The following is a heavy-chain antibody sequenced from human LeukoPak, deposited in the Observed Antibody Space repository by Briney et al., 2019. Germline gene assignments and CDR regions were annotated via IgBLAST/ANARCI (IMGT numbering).Heavy chain of an antibody. CDR2: ISWNSGSI. J-gene: IGHJ4*02. V-gene: IGHV3-9*01. CDR1: GFTFDDYA. Sequence: GGSLRLSCAASGFTFDDYAMHWVRQAPGRGLEWVSGISWNSGSIGYADSVKGRFAISRDNAKNSLYLQMNSLRAEDTALYYCAKGEVAGPYFDYWGRGTLVTVSS. CDR3: AKGEVAGPYFDY. D-gene: IGHD6-19*01.